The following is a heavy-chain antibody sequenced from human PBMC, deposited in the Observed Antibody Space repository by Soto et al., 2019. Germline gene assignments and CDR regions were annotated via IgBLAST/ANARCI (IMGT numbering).Heavy chain of an antibody. CDR2: IKSKTDGGTT. V-gene: IGHV3-15*01. CDR1: GFTFSNAW. J-gene: IGHJ4*02. CDR3: TTGADPTKYSSSWYEFDY. Sequence: EVQLVESGGGLVKPGGSLRLSCAASGFTFSNAWMSWVRQAPGKGLEWVGRIKSKTDGGTTDYAAPVKGRFTISRDDSKHTLYLQMNSLKTEDTAVYYCTTGADPTKYSSSWYEFDYWGQGTLVTVSS. D-gene: IGHD6-13*01.